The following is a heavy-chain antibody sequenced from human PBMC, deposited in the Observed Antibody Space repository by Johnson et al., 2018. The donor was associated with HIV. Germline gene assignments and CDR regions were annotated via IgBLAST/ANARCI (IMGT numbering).Heavy chain of an antibody. CDR3: TTAIFIVGFDI. D-gene: IGHD3-16*02. CDR2: VKSKTDGGAT. Sequence: EVHLVESGGGVVQPGRSLRLSCAASGFTFSNAWMSWVRQAPGKGLEWVGRVKSKTDGGATDYTAPVKGRFTISRDDSKNTLYLQMNSLTTEEKAVYYCTTAIFIVGFDIWGRGTMVTVSS. J-gene: IGHJ3*02. V-gene: IGHV3-15*01. CDR1: GFTFSNAW.